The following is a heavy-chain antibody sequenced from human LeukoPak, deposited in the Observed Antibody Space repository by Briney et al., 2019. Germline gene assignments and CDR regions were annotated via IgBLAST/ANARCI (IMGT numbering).Heavy chain of an antibody. Sequence: ASVKVSCKASGYTFTSYAMNWVRQALGQGLEWMGWINTNTGNPTYAQGFTGRFVFSLDTSVSTAYLQISSLKAEDTAVYYCARLDIVVVPAAISSSWFDPWGQGTLVTVSS. CDR3: ARLDIVVVPAAISSSWFDP. D-gene: IGHD2-2*03. J-gene: IGHJ5*02. V-gene: IGHV7-4-1*02. CDR1: GYTFTSYA. CDR2: INTNTGNP.